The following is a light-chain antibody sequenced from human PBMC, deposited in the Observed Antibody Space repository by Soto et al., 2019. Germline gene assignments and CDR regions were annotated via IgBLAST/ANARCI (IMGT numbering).Light chain of an antibody. V-gene: IGKV4-1*01. CDR3: QQYYSTPLT. CDR2: WAS. Sequence: DIVMTQSPDSLAVSLGERATINCKSSQSVLYSSSNKAYLAWYQQKPGQPPKLLIYWASTRESGVPDRFSGSGSGTDFTLTISSLQAEDVAVYYCQQYYSTPLTFGGGTKVEIK. CDR1: QSVLYSSSNKAY. J-gene: IGKJ4*01.